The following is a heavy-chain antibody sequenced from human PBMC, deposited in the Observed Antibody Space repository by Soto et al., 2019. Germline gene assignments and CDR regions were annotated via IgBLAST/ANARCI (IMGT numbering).Heavy chain of an antibody. CDR1: GFTFGDFW. CDR3: ARDLGLTAAGYYYYVAMDV. CDR2: IKEDGSEK. D-gene: IGHD2-2*01. J-gene: IGHJ6*02. Sequence: LRLSCAASGFTFGDFWMNWVRQAPGKGLEWVANIKEDGSEKYFLDSVKGRFTISRDNAKNSLYLQINSLRAADTGVYYCARDLGLTAAGYYYYVAMDVWGHGTTVTVSS. V-gene: IGHV3-7*01.